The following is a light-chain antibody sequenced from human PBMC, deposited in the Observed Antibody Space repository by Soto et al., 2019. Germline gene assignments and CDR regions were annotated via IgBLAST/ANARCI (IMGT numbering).Light chain of an antibody. CDR1: SSNIGSNY. V-gene: IGLV1-47*02. J-gene: IGLJ1*01. Sequence: QSVLTQPPSASVTPGQRVTISCSGSSSNIGSNYVYWYQQLPGTAPKLLIYSNNQRPSGVPDRFSGSKSGTSASLAISGLRSEDEADYYCAAWDDSLSGSYVFGTGTKVTVL. CDR2: SNN. CDR3: AAWDDSLSGSYV.